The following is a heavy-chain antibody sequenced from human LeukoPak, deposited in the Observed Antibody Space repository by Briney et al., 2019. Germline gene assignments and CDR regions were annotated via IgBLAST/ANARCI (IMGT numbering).Heavy chain of an antibody. CDR1: GFTVSSNY. J-gene: IGHJ4*02. Sequence: PGGSLRLSCAASGFTVSSNYMSWVRQAPGKGLEWVSVIYSGGSTYYADSVKGRFTISRDNSKNTLYLQMNSLRAEDTAVYYCARDRSGYSGYAFFDYWGQGTLVNVSS. V-gene: IGHV3-53*01. D-gene: IGHD5-12*01. CDR3: ARDRSGYSGYAFFDY. CDR2: IYSGGST.